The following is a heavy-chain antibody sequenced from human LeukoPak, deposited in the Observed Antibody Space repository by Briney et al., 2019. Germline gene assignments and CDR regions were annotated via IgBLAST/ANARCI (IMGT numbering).Heavy chain of an antibody. CDR2: IIPTFGTA. V-gene: IGHV1-69*13. D-gene: IGHD5-18*01. CDR1: GGTFRSHA. J-gene: IGHJ4*02. Sequence: SVRLSCEASGGTFRSHAISCVRQAPGQGLEWMGGIIPTFGTATYAQTFQGRVTITADESTSTASMELRSLRSEDTAAYSCARDQGYRYGYGDFDYWGQGTLVTVSP. CDR3: ARDQGYRYGYGDFDY.